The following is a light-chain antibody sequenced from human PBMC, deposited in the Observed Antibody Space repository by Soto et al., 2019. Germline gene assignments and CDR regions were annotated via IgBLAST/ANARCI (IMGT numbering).Light chain of an antibody. CDR1: QSISSY. J-gene: IGKJ1*01. V-gene: IGKV1-39*01. CDR2: AAS. Sequence: DIQMTQSPSSLSASVGDRVTITCRASQSISSYLNWYQQKPGKAPKLLIYAASSLQSGVQSRFSGSGSGTDFTLTISSLQPEDFATYYCQQSYSTWTFGQGTKVELK. CDR3: QQSYSTWT.